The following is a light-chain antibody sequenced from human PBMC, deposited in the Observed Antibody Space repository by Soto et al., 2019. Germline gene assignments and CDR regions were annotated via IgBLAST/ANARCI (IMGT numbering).Light chain of an antibody. V-gene: IGLV2-11*01. J-gene: IGLJ6*01. CDR2: DVT. CDR3: CSYADKNTYL. CDR1: NSDVGDYDY. Sequence: QSVLTQPRSVSGSPGQSVTIFCTGTNSDVGDYDYVSWYQHHAGKAPKLLVYDVTKRPSGVPDRFSGSKSGNTASLTISGLQADDEADYYCCSYADKNTYLFGSGTKVTVL.